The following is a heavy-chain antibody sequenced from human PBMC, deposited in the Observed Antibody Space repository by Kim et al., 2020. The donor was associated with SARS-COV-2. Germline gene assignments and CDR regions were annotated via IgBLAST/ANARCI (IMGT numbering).Heavy chain of an antibody. CDR1: GFTFSSYS. CDR3: ASGGAVAETGGY. D-gene: IGHD6-19*01. Sequence: GGSLRLSCAASGFTFSSYSMNWVRQAPGKGLEWVSSISSSSSYIYYADSVKGRFTISRDNAKNSLYLQMNSLRAEDTAVYYCASGGAVAETGGYWGQGTLVTVSS. J-gene: IGHJ4*02. V-gene: IGHV3-21*04. CDR2: ISSSSSYI.